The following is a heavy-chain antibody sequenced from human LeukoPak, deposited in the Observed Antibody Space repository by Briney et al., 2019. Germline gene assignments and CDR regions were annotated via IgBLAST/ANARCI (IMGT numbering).Heavy chain of an antibody. CDR3: ARVEQWLVSN. J-gene: IGHJ4*02. CDR1: GFTFSSYG. CDR2: ISYDGSNK. V-gene: IGHV3-30*03. D-gene: IGHD6-19*01. Sequence: GSLRLSCAASGFTFSSYGMHWVRRAPGKGLEWVAVISYDGSNKYYADSVKGRFTISRDNSKNTLYLQMNSLRAEDTAVYYCARVEQWLVSNWGQGTLVTVSS.